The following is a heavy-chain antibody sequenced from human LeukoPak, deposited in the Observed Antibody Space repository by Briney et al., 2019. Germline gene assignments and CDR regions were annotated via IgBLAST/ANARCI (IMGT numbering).Heavy chain of an antibody. Sequence: SETLSLTCTVSGDSISSDCYWSWIRQHPGKGLEWIGRIYTSGSTNYNPSLKSRVTISVDTSKNQFSLKLSSVTAADTAVYYCARDRGSSGSTGFDYWGQGTLVTVSS. CDR2: IYTSGST. V-gene: IGHV4-38-2*02. D-gene: IGHD6-19*01. CDR3: ARDRGSSGSTGFDY. J-gene: IGHJ4*02. CDR1: GDSISSDCY.